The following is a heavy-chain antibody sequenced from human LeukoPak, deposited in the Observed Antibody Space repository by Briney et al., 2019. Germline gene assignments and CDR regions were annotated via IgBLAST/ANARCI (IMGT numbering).Heavy chain of an antibody. CDR1: GGSMSSANYY. V-gene: IGHV4-61*02. D-gene: IGHD3-3*01. Sequence: PSQTLSLTCTVSGGSMSSANYYWSWIRQPAGKALEWIGRMYTSGSPKYNPSLKSRVTMSVDTSKNQFSLKLTSVTAADTAVYYCARDRRYDPYYMDVWGKGTTVTVSS. CDR3: ARDRRYDPYYMDV. J-gene: IGHJ6*03. CDR2: MYTSGSP.